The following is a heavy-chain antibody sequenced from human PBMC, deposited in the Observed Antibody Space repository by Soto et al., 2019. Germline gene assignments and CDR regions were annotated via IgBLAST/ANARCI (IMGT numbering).Heavy chain of an antibody. Sequence: QVQLVQSGTEVKKPGASVRISCKASGYTYNAYAIYWVRQAPGQSLEWMGWVNAGLGNTEYAQKFQGRVTITRDTSANTAYMDLTSLTSEDTAVYYCPRGGYCSGGRCYIWFDPWGQGTLVTVSS. J-gene: IGHJ5*02. V-gene: IGHV1-3*01. CDR1: GYTYNAYA. CDR2: VNAGLGNT. D-gene: IGHD2-15*01. CDR3: PRGGYCSGGRCYIWFDP.